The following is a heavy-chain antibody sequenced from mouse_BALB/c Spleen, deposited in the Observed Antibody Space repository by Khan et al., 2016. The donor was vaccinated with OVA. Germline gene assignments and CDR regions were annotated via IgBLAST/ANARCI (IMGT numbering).Heavy chain of an antibody. CDR3: TRSDGGCFDV. D-gene: IGHD1-2*01. CDR1: GYSFTSYW. V-gene: IGHV1-5*01. Sequence: EVQLQQSGTVLARPGASVKMSCKASGYSFTSYWMHWITQRPGQGLEWIGAIFPGNSDTTYNQKFTGKAKLTAVTSASTAYMELSSLTNEDSAVYYCTRSDGGCFDVWGAGTTVTVSS. CDR2: IFPGNSDT. J-gene: IGHJ1*01.